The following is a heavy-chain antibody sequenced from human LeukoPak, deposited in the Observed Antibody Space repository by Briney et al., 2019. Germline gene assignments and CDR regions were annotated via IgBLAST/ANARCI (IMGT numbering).Heavy chain of an antibody. CDR2: INHSGST. Sequence: SETLSLTCAVYGGSLSGYYWSWIRQPPGKGLEWIGEINHSGSTNYNPSLTSRVTMSVDTSKNQFSLKLSSVTAADTAVYYCARDSCSGGSCYGDYWGQGTLVTVSS. J-gene: IGHJ4*02. CDR3: ARDSCSGGSCYGDY. V-gene: IGHV4-34*01. D-gene: IGHD2-15*01. CDR1: GGSLSGYY.